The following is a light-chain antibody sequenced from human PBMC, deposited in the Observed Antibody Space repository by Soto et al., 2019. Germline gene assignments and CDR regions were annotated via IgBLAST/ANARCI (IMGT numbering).Light chain of an antibody. CDR2: GAS. V-gene: IGKV3-15*01. CDR3: QHYNNWPPWT. CDR1: QSVSIN. Sequence: EIVMTQSTASLSVSPGERVTLSYRASQSVSINLAWYQQKPGQAPRLLIYGASTRATGIPARFSGSGSGTEFTLTISSLQSEDFAVYYCQHYNNWPPWTFGQGTKVEIK. J-gene: IGKJ1*01.